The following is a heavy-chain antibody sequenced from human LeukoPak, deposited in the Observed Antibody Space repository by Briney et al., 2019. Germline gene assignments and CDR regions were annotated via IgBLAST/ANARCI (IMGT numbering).Heavy chain of an antibody. V-gene: IGHV4-59*01. CDR3: ARDQGYDFWSGYSRYMDV. D-gene: IGHD3-3*01. CDR1: GDSISPNY. CDR2: IYYSGST. J-gene: IGHJ6*03. Sequence: PSETLSFTCSVSGDSISPNYWSWIRQPPGKGLEWIGYIYYSGSTNYNPSLKSRVTISVDTSKNQFSLKLSSVTAADTAVYYCARDQGYDFWSGYSRYMDVWGKGTTVTVSS.